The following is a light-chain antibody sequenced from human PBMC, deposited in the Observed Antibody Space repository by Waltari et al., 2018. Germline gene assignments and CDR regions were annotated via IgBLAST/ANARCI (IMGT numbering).Light chain of an antibody. CDR2: EVS. V-gene: IGLV2-8*01. CDR3: ASYTGSDNSKI. Sequence: QSALTQPPSASGSPGQSVTISCTGTSNHLGVDSHLSWYQRPPGKPPKVMIYEVSKRPSGVPDRFSGSKSGNTASLTVSGLQAEDEADYYCASYTGSDNSKIFGGGTKLTVL. J-gene: IGLJ2*01. CDR1: SNHLGVDSH.